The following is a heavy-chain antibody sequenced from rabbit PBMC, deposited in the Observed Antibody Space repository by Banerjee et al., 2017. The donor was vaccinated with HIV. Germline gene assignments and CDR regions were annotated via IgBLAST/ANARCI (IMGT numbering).Heavy chain of an antibody. V-gene: IGHV1S40*01. J-gene: IGHJ4*01. D-gene: IGHD4-1*01. Sequence: QSLEESGGGLVKPGGTLTLTCKASGIDFSTYYYMCWVRQAPGKGLEWIACIYTSSGSDNTWYASWVNGRFTISKTSSTTVTLQMTSLTAADTATYFCARGMDSSGWGFGWWGPGTLVTVS. CDR1: GIDFSTYYY. CDR2: IYTSSGSDNT. CDR3: ARGMDSSGWGFGW.